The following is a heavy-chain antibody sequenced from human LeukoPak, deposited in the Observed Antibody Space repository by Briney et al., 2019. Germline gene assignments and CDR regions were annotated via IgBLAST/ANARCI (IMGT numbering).Heavy chain of an antibody. CDR3: ARAEPAAIGDWFDP. D-gene: IGHD2-2*01. CDR1: GGTFSSFA. Sequence: SVKVSCKASGGTFSSFAIGWVRQAPRQGPEWMGGIIPIFGTANYAQKFQGRVTITADESTYTVYMELRSLRSEDTAVYYCARAEPAAIGDWFDPWGQGTLVTVSS. CDR2: IIPIFGTA. V-gene: IGHV1-69*13. J-gene: IGHJ5*02.